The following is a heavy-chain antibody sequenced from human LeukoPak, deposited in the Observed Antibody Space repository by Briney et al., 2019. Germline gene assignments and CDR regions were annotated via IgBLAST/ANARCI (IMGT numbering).Heavy chain of an antibody. CDR3: ATTTNDYVWGSYPY. CDR1: GYTFTSYY. CDR2: INPGGGST. Sequence: GASVKVSCKASGYTFTSYYMHWVRQAPGQGLEWMGIINPGGGSTSYAQKFQGRVTMTRDMSTSTVYMELSSLRSEDTAVYYCATTTNDYVWGSYPYWGQGTLVTVSS. D-gene: IGHD3-16*02. V-gene: IGHV1-46*01. J-gene: IGHJ4*02.